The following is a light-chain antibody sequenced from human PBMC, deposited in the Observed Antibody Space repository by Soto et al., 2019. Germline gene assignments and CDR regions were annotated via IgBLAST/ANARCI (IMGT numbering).Light chain of an antibody. J-gene: IGKJ1*01. CDR3: QQYGSSPKT. CDR1: QSVSSES. Sequence: IGFSQSPGTPSLSPGERATLSFRSSQSVSSESLAWYHQKTGQAPRLLSYATSIRATRLPDSFSGRGSGTDFILTSSRLAPEDLAEYCCQQYGSSPKTFGQGTKVDIK. CDR2: ATS. V-gene: IGKV3-20*01.